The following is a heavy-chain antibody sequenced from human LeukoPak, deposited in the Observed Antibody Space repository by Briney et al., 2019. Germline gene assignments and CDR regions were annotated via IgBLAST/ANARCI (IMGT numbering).Heavy chain of an antibody. CDR1: GFTFSVAW. CDR3: TIVGYCSSTSCSVHYL. Sequence: GGSLRLSCAASGFTFSVAWMSWVRQAPGKGLEWVGRIKSKTDGETTDYAAPVKGRFTISRDDSKTTLYLQMNSLKTDGTAVYYCTIVGYCSSTSCSVHYLWGQGTLVTVSS. J-gene: IGHJ4*02. V-gene: IGHV3-15*01. D-gene: IGHD2-2*01. CDR2: IKSKTDGETT.